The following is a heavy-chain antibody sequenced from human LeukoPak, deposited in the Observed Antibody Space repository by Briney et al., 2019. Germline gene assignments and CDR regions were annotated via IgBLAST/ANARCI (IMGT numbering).Heavy chain of an antibody. CDR2: ISGSGGST. J-gene: IGHJ4*02. CDR3: AKDTYYYGSGSYYNWLYFDC. V-gene: IGHV3-23*01. D-gene: IGHD3-10*01. Sequence: PGGSLRLSCAASGFTFSSYAMSWVRQAPGKGLEWVSAISGSGGSTYYADSVKGRFTISRDNSKNTLYLQMNSLRAEDTAVYYCAKDTYYYGSGSYYNWLYFDCWGQGTLVTVSS. CDR1: GFTFSSYA.